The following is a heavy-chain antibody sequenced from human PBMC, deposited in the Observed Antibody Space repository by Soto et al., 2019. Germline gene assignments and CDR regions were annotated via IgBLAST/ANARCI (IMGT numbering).Heavy chain of an antibody. D-gene: IGHD3-9*01. CDR2: IQDSGST. J-gene: IGHJ4*02. V-gene: IGHV4-4*02. CDR1: GASIGTSNW. CDR3: ARLKTYDILNKSDF. Sequence: QVQLQESGPGLVKPSGTLSLTCAVSGASIGTSNWWRWVRQSPGKGLEWIGEIQDSGSTKYNPSLKSRVTISLDKSKNQFSLNVSSVTAADTAVYYCARLKTYDILNKSDFWGQGSLVTVSS.